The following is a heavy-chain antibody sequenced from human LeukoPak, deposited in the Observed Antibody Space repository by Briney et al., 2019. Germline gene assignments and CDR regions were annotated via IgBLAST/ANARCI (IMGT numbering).Heavy chain of an antibody. CDR2: VFHTGTA. D-gene: IGHD4-17*01. V-gene: IGHV4-39*01. Sequence: SETLSLTCTVSGASISRTTYYWGWIRQPPGKGLEWIGSVFHTGTAYYNPSLRSRVTLSVDTSKNQFSLKMSSVTAADTAVYYCTKNDVGDYGTWGQGTLVAVSS. CDR1: GASISRTTYY. J-gene: IGHJ5*02. CDR3: TKNDVGDYGT.